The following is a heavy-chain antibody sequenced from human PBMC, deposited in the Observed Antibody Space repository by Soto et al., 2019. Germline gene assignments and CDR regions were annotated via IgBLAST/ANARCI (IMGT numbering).Heavy chain of an antibody. CDR2: ISAYNGNT. Sequence: GASVKVSCKASGYTFTSYGISWVRQAPGQGLEWMGWISAYNGNTNYAQKLQGRVTMTTDTSTSTAYMELRSLRSDDTAVYYCASLTRGDDFWSGYYERGWFEPWGQGTLVTVSS. V-gene: IGHV1-18*01. CDR3: ASLTRGDDFWSGYYERGWFEP. D-gene: IGHD3-3*01. CDR1: GYTFTSYG. J-gene: IGHJ5*02.